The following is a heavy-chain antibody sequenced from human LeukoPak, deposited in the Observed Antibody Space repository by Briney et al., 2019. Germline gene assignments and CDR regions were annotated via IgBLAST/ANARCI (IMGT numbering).Heavy chain of an antibody. Sequence: ASMIPSNASACTCSSNAWMWWGRPPPRGREEWVCRIKRKTDGGTTEYAAPVKGRLNISRDDSKNTLYLQMNSLKTEDTAVYYGATDSSSSSYYWGQGTLVTVSS. CDR2: IKRKTDGGTT. CDR3: ATDSSSSSYY. CDR1: CTCSSNAW. D-gene: IGHD6-6*01. V-gene: IGHV3-15*01. J-gene: IGHJ4*02.